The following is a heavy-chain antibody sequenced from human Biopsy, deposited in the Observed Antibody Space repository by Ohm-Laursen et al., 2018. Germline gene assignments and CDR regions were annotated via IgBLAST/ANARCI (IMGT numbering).Heavy chain of an antibody. D-gene: IGHD2-15*01. CDR1: GYTFTGQY. V-gene: IGHV1-2*02. CDR2: INPHSGTT. CDR3: AKGQDLRGGAEYFQH. Sequence: SAKLSSKASGYTFTGQYLHWVRQIPGQGLEWMGWINPHSGTTKFAQDFQGRVTMTRDTSITTAYMELRRLRSDDTAVYYCAKGQDLRGGAEYFQHWGQGALVTVSS. J-gene: IGHJ1*01.